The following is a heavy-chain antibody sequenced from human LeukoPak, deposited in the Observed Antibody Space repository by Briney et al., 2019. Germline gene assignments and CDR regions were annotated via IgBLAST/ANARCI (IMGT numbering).Heavy chain of an antibody. J-gene: IGHJ4*02. CDR2: ISNDATTI. CDR3: ARELRWELPFDY. D-gene: IGHD2-15*01. CDR1: GFTFSDHY. V-gene: IGHV3-11*04. Sequence: GGSLRLSCVASGFTFSDHYMSWIRQAPGKGLEWLSYISNDATTIYYADSVKGRFTISRDNAKNSLHLQMNSLRVGDTAVYYCARELRWELPFDYWGQGTLVTVSS.